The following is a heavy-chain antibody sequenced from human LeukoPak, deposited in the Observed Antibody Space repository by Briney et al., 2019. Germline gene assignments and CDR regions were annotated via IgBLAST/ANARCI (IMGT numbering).Heavy chain of an antibody. D-gene: IGHD2-15*01. V-gene: IGHV1-46*01. CDR3: ARAPVCSGGSCNYYYYGMDV. CDR1: GYTFTSYY. CDR2: INPSGGST. Sequence: ASVKVSCKASGYTFTSYYMHWVRQAPGQGLEWRGIINPSGGSTSYAQKLQDRVTMTRDTSTSTVYMELSGLRSEDTAVYYCARAPVCSGGSCNYYYYGMDVWGQGTTVTVSS. J-gene: IGHJ6*02.